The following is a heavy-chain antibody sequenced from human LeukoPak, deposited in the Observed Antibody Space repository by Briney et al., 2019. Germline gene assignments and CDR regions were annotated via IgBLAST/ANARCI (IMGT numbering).Heavy chain of an antibody. V-gene: IGHV3-48*04. D-gene: IGHD6-13*01. CDR2: ISSSSSTI. J-gene: IGHJ5*02. CDR1: GFTFSSYS. Sequence: GGSLRLSCAASGFTFSSYSMNWVRQAPGKGLKWVSYISSSSSTIYYADSVKGRFTISRDNAKNSLYLQMNSLRAEDTAVYYCARGKVSSSDLFDPWGQGTLVTVSS. CDR3: ARGKVSSSDLFDP.